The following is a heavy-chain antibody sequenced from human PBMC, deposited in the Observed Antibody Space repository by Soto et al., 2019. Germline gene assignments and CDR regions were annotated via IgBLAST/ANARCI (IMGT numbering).Heavy chain of an antibody. V-gene: IGHV4-61*01. Sequence: SETLSLTCTVSGGSVSSGSYYWSWIRQPPGKGLEWIGYIYYSGSTNYNPSLKSRVTISVDTSKNQFSLKLSSVTAADTAVYYCARSRGYSYGYYYYGMDVWGQGTTVTVS. CDR3: ARSRGYSYGYYYYGMDV. CDR1: GGSVSSGSYY. D-gene: IGHD5-18*01. J-gene: IGHJ6*02. CDR2: IYYSGST.